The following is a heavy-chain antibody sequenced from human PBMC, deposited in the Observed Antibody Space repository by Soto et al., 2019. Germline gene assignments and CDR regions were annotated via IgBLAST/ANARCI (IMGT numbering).Heavy chain of an antibody. CDR1: GGSFSGYY. J-gene: IGHJ6*02. CDR2: INHSGST. Sequence: SETLSLTCAVYGGSFSGYYWSWIRQPPGKGLEWIGEINHSGSTNYNPSLKSRVTISVDTSKNQFSLKLSSVTAADTAVYYCARAGYDFWRGYYTTRLSGMDVWGQGTTVTVSS. CDR3: ARAGYDFWRGYYTTRLSGMDV. V-gene: IGHV4-34*01. D-gene: IGHD3-3*01.